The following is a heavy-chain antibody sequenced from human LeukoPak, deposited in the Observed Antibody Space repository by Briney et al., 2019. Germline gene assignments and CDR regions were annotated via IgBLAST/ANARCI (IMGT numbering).Heavy chain of an antibody. D-gene: IGHD6-19*01. CDR3: ARDRGYSSGWYGSRDAFDI. V-gene: IGHV1-69*05. J-gene: IGHJ3*02. CDR2: IIPIFGTA. CDR1: GYTFNNYI. Sequence: GSSVKVSCKASGYTFNNYIIAWVRQAPGQGLEWMGGIIPIFGTANYAQKFQGRVTITTDESTSTAYMELSSLRSEDTAVYYCARDRGYSSGWYGSRDAFDIWGQGTMVTVSS.